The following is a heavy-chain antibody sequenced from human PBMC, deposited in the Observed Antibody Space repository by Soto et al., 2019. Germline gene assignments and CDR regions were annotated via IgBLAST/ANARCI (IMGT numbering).Heavy chain of an antibody. CDR2: ICHSGNT. Sequence: QVQLQESGPGLVQPSQTLSLTCTVSGGSISSGGFYWSWIRQHPEKGLEWIGWICHSGNTYYNPSLKSRVTLLEDTSKNQFSLKLTSVTAADTAVYYCARGTYQYYDSSGVQNRFDPWGQGTLVTVSS. CDR3: ARGTYQYYDSSGVQNRFDP. V-gene: IGHV4-31*03. J-gene: IGHJ5*02. CDR1: GGSISSGGFY. D-gene: IGHD3-22*01.